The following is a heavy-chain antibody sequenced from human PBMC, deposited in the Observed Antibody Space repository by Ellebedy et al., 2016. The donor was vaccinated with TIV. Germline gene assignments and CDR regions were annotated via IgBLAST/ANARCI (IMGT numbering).Heavy chain of an antibody. D-gene: IGHD3-10*01. CDR1: GYTFTDTY. J-gene: IGHJ4*02. Sequence: ASVKVSCXASGYTFTDTYIHWVRLAPGQGLEWMGWIDPNNGATNSAQRFQGRVTMTSDTSISAAFMELGRLSSDDTALYYCAAADYTSGTYYNIPNFAYWGQGSLVSVSS. CDR3: AAADYTSGTYYNIPNFAY. CDR2: IDPNNGAT. V-gene: IGHV1-2*02.